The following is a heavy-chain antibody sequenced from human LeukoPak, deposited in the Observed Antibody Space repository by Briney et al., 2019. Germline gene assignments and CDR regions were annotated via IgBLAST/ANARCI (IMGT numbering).Heavy chain of an antibody. D-gene: IGHD6-13*01. J-gene: IGHJ4*02. CDR2: ISSNGGST. CDR3: ARDLGAIAAAGVFDY. Sequence: GGSLRLSCAASGFTFSSYAMHWVRQAPGKGLEYVSAISSNGGSTYYANSVKGRFTISRDNSKNTLYLQMNSLRAEDTAVYYCARDLGAIAAAGVFDYWGQGTLVTVSS. V-gene: IGHV3-64*01. CDR1: GFTFSSYA.